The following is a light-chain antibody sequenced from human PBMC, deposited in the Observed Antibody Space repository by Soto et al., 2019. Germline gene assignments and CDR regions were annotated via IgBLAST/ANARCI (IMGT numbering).Light chain of an antibody. Sequence: EILLTQSPGTLSLSRGENATLXXRASKSVSSSYLAWYQQKPGKAPXLLIYGAYNRATGIPDRFSGSGSGTDFTLTISRLEPEDFAVYYCQQYGSSGTFGQGTKVDIK. CDR2: GAY. CDR3: QQYGSSGT. V-gene: IGKV3-20*01. J-gene: IGKJ1*01. CDR1: KSVSSSY.